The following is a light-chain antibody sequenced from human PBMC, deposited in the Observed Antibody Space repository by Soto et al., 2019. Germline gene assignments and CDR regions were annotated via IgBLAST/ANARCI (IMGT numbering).Light chain of an antibody. CDR2: LKNDGSH. CDR3: QTWGSGIVL. V-gene: IGLV4-69*01. Sequence: QPVLTQSPSASASLGASVKLTCTLSSGHSSYTIAWHQQQPEKGPRYLMKLKNDGSHNKGDGIPDRFSGSSSGAERYLTISSLQSEDEADYYCQTWGSGIVLFGGGTQLTVL. CDR1: SGHSSYT. J-gene: IGLJ2*01.